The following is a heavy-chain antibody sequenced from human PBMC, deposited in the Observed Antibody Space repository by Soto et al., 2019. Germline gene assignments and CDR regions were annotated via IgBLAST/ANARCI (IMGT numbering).Heavy chain of an antibody. CDR2: IYYSGST. CDR1: GGSISSGGYY. Sequence: QVQLQESGPGLVKPSQTLSLTCTVSGGSISSGGYYWSWIRQHPGKGLEWIGYIYYSGSTYYNPSLKSRVTISVDTSKNQSALKLSSVTAADTAVYYCARDGGAGYSYGYDYYYYGMDVWGQGTTVTVSS. D-gene: IGHD5-18*01. V-gene: IGHV4-31*03. J-gene: IGHJ6*02. CDR3: ARDGGAGYSYGYDYYYYGMDV.